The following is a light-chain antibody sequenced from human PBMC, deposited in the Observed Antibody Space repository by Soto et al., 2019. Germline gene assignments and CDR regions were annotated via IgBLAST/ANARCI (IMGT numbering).Light chain of an antibody. CDR2: TAS. J-gene: IGKJ1*01. CDR1: QSIATY. V-gene: IGKV1-39*01. CDR3: QQSYSTPPT. Sequence: DIQMTQSPSSLSASVGDGVTITCRASQSIATYLNWYQQKPGKAPKLLIFTASSLQTGVPSRFSGGGSGTDFTLTISSLQPEDFATYYCQQSYSTPPTFGQGTKVDI.